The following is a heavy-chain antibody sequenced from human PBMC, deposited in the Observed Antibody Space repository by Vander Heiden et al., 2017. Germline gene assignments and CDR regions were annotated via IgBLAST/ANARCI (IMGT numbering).Heavy chain of an antibody. D-gene: IGHD3-3*01. J-gene: IGHJ5*02. CDR1: GYSISSGYY. V-gene: IGHV4-38-2*01. CDR3: ARGWRRMGWFDP. Sequence: QVQLQKSGPGLVKPSETLSLTCAVSGYSISSGYYWGWIRAPPGKGLEWIGSIYHSGSTYCTPSLKSRVNISVDTSKNQFSLKLSSVTAADTAVYYCARGWRRMGWFDPWGQGTLVTVSS. CDR2: IYHSGST.